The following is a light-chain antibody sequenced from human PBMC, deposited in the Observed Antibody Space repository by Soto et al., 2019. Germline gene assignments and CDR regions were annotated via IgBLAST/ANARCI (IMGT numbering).Light chain of an antibody. V-gene: IGKV1-9*01. CDR3: LQLHSYPFT. J-gene: IGKJ3*01. CDR1: HGISRY. Sequence: GDRVPITCRASHGISRYLAWYQQKPGKAPKLLIYTASTLQSGVPSRFSGSGSGTEFTLTISNLQPEDFATYYCLQLHSYPFTFGPGNKVDIK. CDR2: TAS.